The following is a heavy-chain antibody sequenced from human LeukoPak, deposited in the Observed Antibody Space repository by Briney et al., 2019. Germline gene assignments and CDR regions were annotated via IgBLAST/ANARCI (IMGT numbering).Heavy chain of an antibody. J-gene: IGHJ4*02. CDR2: ISYDGSNK. V-gene: IGHV3-30*04. D-gene: IGHD5-18*01. Sequence: GGSLRLSCAASGFTFSRYAMHWVRQAPGKGLEWVAVISYDGSNKYYADSVKGRFTISRDNSKNTLYLQMNSLRAEDTAVYYCAREGYSYGYAFDYWGQGTLVTVSS. CDR3: AREGYSYGYAFDY. CDR1: GFTFSRYA.